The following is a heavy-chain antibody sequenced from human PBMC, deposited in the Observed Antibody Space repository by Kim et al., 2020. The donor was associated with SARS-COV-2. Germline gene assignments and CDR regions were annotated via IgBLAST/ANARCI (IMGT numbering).Heavy chain of an antibody. Sequence: GGSLRLSCAASGLSFDDSAMNWVRQAPGKGLEWVAVISYDGRNKEYADSVKGRFSISRDNSTSTLSLQMNSLRVEDTAVDYCARGNYYESVGLSDYY. CDR1: GLSFDDSA. D-gene: IGHD3-22*01. J-gene: IGHJ6*03. CDR2: ISYDGRNK. CDR3: ARGNYYESVGLSDYY. V-gene: IGHV3-30-3*01.